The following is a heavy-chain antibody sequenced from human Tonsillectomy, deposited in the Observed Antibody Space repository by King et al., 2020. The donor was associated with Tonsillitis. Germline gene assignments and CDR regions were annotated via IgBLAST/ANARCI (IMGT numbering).Heavy chain of an antibody. CDR3: VRDNWGMHD. D-gene: IGHD7-27*01. CDR1: GFIFSNYW. Sequence: VQLVESGGGLVQPGGSLTLSCAASGFIFSNYWMHWVRQVPGKGLEWVAHINNGGSGTTYADSVKGRFTISRDNAKSTLHLQVNSLRDEDMAVYYCVRDNWGMHDWGQGTLITVSS. V-gene: IGHV3-74*01. J-gene: IGHJ4*02. CDR2: INNGGSGT.